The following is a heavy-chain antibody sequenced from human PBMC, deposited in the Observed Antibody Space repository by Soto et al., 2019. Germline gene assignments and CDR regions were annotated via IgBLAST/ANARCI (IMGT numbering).Heavy chain of an antibody. D-gene: IGHD2-21*02. Sequence: GGSLRLSCAVSGFTLTRSAVSWIRQAPGKGLGWVSYISGTSSYTNYADSVKGRFTISRDNAKKSMYLDMSSLRAEDTAVYYCARDRAFCGGDCYPGYFDYWGQGILVTVSS. J-gene: IGHJ4*02. CDR1: GFTLTRSA. CDR2: ISGTSSYT. CDR3: ARDRAFCGGDCYPGYFDY. V-gene: IGHV3-11*06.